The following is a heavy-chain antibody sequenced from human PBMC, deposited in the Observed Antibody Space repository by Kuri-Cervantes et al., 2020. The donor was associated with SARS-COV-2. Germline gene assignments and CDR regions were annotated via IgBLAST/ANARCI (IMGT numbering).Heavy chain of an antibody. D-gene: IGHD3-10*01. J-gene: IGHJ5*02. V-gene: IGHV3-7*01. CDR1: GFTFDAFW. CDR3: VGDGRGVESQYNWFDP. Sequence: GESLKISCAASGFTFDAFWMSWVRQAPGKGLEWLGNIKQDGSAKYYVDSVKGRFTISRDNAKNSLFLEMNSLRADDTAVYYCVGDGRGVESQYNWFDPWGQGTLVTVSS. CDR2: IKQDGSAK.